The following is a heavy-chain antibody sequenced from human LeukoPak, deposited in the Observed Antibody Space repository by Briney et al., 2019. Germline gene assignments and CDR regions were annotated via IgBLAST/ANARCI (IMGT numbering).Heavy chain of an antibody. D-gene: IGHD6-13*01. CDR1: GGSISSYY. CDR2: IYYSGST. Sequence: SETLSLTCTVSGGSISSYYWSWIRQPPGKGLEWIGYIYYSGSTNYNPSLKSRVTISVDTSKNQFSLELSSVTAADTAVYYCARAPYSSTWYLEYFDFWGEGTLVTVSS. J-gene: IGHJ4*02. CDR3: ARAPYSSTWYLEYFDF. V-gene: IGHV4-59*01.